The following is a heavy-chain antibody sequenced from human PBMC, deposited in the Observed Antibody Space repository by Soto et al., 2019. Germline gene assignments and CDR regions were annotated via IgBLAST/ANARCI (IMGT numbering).Heavy chain of an antibody. CDR3: ARDRDIVVVPDAWDSFDI. Sequence: PGGSLRLSCAASGFTFSSYSMNWVRQAPGKGLEWVSYISSSSSTIYYADSVKGRFTISRDNAKNSLYLQMNSLRAEDTAVYYCARDRDIVVVPDAWDSFDIWGQGTMVTGS. CDR1: GFTFSSYS. D-gene: IGHD2-2*01. V-gene: IGHV3-48*01. J-gene: IGHJ3*02. CDR2: ISSSSSTI.